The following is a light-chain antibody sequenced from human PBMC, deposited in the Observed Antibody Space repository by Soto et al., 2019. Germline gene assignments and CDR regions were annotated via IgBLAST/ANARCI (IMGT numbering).Light chain of an antibody. J-gene: IGLJ2*01. Sequence: QLVLTQSPSASASLGASVKLTCTLSSGHSNYAIAWHQQQSEKGPRYLMKLNSDGSHSKGDGIPDRFSGSSSGAKCYLTISSLQSEDEADYYCQTWGSGIVVFGGGTKLTVL. CDR3: QTWGSGIVV. CDR2: LNSDGSH. CDR1: SGHSNYA. V-gene: IGLV4-69*01.